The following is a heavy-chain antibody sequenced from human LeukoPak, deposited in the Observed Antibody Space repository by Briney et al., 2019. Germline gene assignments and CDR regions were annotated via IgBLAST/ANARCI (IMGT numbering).Heavy chain of an antibody. CDR3: ARGGLLFDY. CDR1: GYTFTNYA. J-gene: IGHJ4*02. Sequence: GASVKVSCKASGYTFTNYAMNWVRQAPGQGLEWVGCINTNTGNPTYAQGFTGRFVFSLDTSVSTAFLQISSLKAEDTAVYYCARGGLLFDYWGQGTLVTVSS. V-gene: IGHV7-4-1*02. CDR2: INTNTGNP. D-gene: IGHD4/OR15-4a*01.